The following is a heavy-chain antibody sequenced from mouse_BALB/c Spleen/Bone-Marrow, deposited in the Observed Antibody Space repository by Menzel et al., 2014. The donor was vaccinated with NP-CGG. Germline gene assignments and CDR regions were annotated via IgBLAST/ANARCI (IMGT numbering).Heavy chain of an antibody. V-gene: IGHV1-7*01. Sequence: QVQLQQPGAELAKPGASVKMSCKASGYTFTSYWMHWVKRRPGQGLEWIGYINPSTGYTEYNQKFKDKATLTADKSSSTAYMQLSSLASEDSAVYYCVYGNYYLAYWGQGTLVTVSA. CDR1: GYTFTSYW. D-gene: IGHD2-1*01. J-gene: IGHJ3*01. CDR3: VYGNYYLAY. CDR2: INPSTGYT.